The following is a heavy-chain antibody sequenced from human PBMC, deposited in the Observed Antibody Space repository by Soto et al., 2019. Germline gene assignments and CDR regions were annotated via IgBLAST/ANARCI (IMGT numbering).Heavy chain of an antibody. V-gene: IGHV1-18*01. CDR3: ARGRYGDY. D-gene: IGHD1-1*01. J-gene: IGHJ4*02. CDR2: ISAHNGNT. CDR1: GYAFTTYG. Sequence: QVHLVQSGAEVKKPGASVKVSCKGSGYAFTTYGITWVRQAPGQGLEWMGWISAHNGNTNYAQKLQGRVTVTRDTSTRTAYMGLRSLGPDDTAVYYCARGRYGDYWGQGALVTVSS.